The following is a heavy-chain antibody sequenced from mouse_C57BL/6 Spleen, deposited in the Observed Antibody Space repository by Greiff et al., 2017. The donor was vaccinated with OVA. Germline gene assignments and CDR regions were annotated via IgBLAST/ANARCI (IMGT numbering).Heavy chain of an antibody. D-gene: IGHD2-2*01. Sequence: EVKLVESGGDLVKPGGSLKLSCAASGFTFSSYGMSWVRQTPDKRLEWVATISSGGSYTYYPDSVKGRFTISRDNAKNTLYLQMSSLKSEDTAMYYCARGEVTLDYWGQGTTLTVSS. CDR3: ARGEVTLDY. V-gene: IGHV5-6*01. CDR2: ISSGGSYT. J-gene: IGHJ2*01. CDR1: GFTFSSYG.